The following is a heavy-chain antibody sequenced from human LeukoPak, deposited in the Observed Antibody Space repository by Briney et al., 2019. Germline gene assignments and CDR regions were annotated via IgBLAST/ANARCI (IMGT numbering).Heavy chain of an antibody. Sequence: GGSLRLSCAASGFTFSSHEVNWVRQAPGKGLEWVAYISSSGDTIYYADSVKGRFTISRDNAKDSLYLQMDSLRAEDTGVYYCARVVYDWGQGTLVTVSS. V-gene: IGHV3-48*03. CDR1: GFTFSSHE. CDR3: ARVVYD. CDR2: ISSSGDTI. D-gene: IGHD2/OR15-2a*01. J-gene: IGHJ4*02.